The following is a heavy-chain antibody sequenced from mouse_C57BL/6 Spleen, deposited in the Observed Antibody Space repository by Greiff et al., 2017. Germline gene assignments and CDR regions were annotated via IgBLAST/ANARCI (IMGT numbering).Heavy chain of an antibody. D-gene: IGHD2-4*01. CDR2: ISRGSSNI. J-gene: IGHJ3*01. Sequence: EVQVLESGGGLVKPGASLKLSCAASGFTFSDYGMHWVRQAPEKGLEWVAYISRGSSNIYYADTLEGRFTISRDNAKNTLFLQMTSLRSEDAALYYCAKIYYDYEFAYWGQGTLVTVSA. CDR3: AKIYYDYEFAY. V-gene: IGHV5-17*01. CDR1: GFTFSDYG.